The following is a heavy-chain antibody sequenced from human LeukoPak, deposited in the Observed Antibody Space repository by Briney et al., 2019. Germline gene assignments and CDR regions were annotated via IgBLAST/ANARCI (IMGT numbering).Heavy chain of an antibody. D-gene: IGHD6-19*01. CDR1: GFTFSSYA. Sequence: GGSLRLSCAASGFTFSSYAMSWVRQAPGKGLEWVSAISGSGGSTYYADSAKGRFTISRDNSKNTLYLQMNSLRAEDTAVYYCAKEARLSIAVADRMGYWGQGTLVTVSS. CDR3: AKEARLSIAVADRMGY. V-gene: IGHV3-23*01. J-gene: IGHJ4*02. CDR2: ISGSGGST.